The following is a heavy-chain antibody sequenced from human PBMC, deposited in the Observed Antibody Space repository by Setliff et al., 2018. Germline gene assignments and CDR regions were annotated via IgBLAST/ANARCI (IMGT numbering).Heavy chain of an antibody. J-gene: IGHJ4*02. CDR1: GYTFSNYG. D-gene: IGHD2-8*01. Sequence: ASVKVSCKASGYTFSNYGITWVRQAPGQGLEWMGWINAYNGNTFYAPKLQGRVTMTTDASTATDYLELRSLRSDDTAIYFCSRLVRYCTTTTCQTLSGGEHWGQGTLVTVSS. CDR3: SRLVRYCTTTTCQTLSGGEH. CDR2: INAYNGNT. V-gene: IGHV1-18*04.